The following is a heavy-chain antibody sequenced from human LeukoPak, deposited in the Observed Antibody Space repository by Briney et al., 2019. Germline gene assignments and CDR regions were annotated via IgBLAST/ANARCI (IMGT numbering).Heavy chain of an antibody. D-gene: IGHD5-24*01. J-gene: IGHJ6*03. V-gene: IGHV1-69*06. Sequence: SVKVSCKASGYTFTSYYMHWVRQAPGQGLEWMGGIIPFFGTTNYAQKFQGRVTITADKSTTTAYMELSSLRSEDTAVYYCARDRGYSYYQFYMDVWGKGTTVTVSS. CDR2: IIPFFGTT. CDR1: GYTFTSYY. CDR3: ARDRGYSYYQFYMDV.